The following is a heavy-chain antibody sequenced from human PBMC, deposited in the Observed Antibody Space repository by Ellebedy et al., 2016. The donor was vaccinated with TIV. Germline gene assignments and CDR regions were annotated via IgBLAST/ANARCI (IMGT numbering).Heavy chain of an antibody. Sequence: PGGSLRLSCAVSGFTFNNYAMSWVRQAPGKGLEWVSTVSGNADATYYADSVKGRFTVSRADIKNTLFLQMTSLRAEDTAVYYCAKNVLSYGDHVDYWGQGTRVTVSS. V-gene: IGHV3-23*01. J-gene: IGHJ4*02. CDR2: VSGNADAT. CDR1: GFTFNNYA. CDR3: AKNVLSYGDHVDY. D-gene: IGHD4-17*01.